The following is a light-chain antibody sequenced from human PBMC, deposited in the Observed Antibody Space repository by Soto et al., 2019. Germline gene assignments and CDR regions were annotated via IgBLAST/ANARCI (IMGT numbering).Light chain of an antibody. J-gene: IGKJ2*01. CDR2: WAS. Sequence: DIVMTQSPDSLAVSLGERATINCKSSQSVLYSCNNKNYLAWYQQKPGQPPKLLIYWASTRESGVPDRFSGSGSGTDFTLTTSSLQAEDVAVYYCQQYYSTPPSFGHGTKLEIK. CDR1: QSVLYSCNNKNY. V-gene: IGKV4-1*01. CDR3: QQYYSTPPS.